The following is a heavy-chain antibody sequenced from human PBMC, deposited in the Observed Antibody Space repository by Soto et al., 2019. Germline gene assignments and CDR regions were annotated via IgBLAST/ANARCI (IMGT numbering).Heavy chain of an antibody. J-gene: IGHJ4*02. Sequence: PGGSLRLSCAASGFTFSSYAMHWVRQAPGKGLEWVAVISYDGSNKYYADSVKGRFTISRDNSKNTLYLQMNSLRAEDTAVYYCARFVGQPLRSLDYWGQGTLVTVSS. CDR1: GFTFSSYA. CDR3: ARFVGQPLRSLDY. D-gene: IGHD1-1*01. V-gene: IGHV3-30-3*01. CDR2: ISYDGSNK.